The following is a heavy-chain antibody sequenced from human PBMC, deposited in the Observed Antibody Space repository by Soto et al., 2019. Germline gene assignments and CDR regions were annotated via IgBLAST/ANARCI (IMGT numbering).Heavy chain of an antibody. CDR2: IIPIFGTA. V-gene: IGHV1-69*13. J-gene: IGHJ6*02. CDR3: ARDYERAASGMDV. D-gene: IGHD6-13*01. CDR1: AGTFSSYA. Sequence: ASVKFSCKAYAGTFSSYAISWVRQAPGQGLEWMGGIIPIFGTANYAQKFQGRVTITADESTSTAYMELSSLRSEDTAVYYCARDYERAASGMDVWGQGTTVTVSS.